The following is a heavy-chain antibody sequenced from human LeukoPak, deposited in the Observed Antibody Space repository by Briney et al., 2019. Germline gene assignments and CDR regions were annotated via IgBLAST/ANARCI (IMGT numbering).Heavy chain of an antibody. J-gene: IGHJ6*02. CDR1: GYTFTSYY. CDR3: AREPLVVVPAATSRHYYYYYGMDV. V-gene: IGHV1-46*01. D-gene: IGHD2-2*01. CDR2: INPSGGST. Sequence: ASVKVSRKASGYTFTSYYMHGVRQAPGQGLEWMGIINPSGGSTSYAQKFQGRVTMTRDTSMSTVYMELSSLRSEDTAVYYCAREPLVVVPAATSRHYYYYYGMDVWGQGTTVTVSS.